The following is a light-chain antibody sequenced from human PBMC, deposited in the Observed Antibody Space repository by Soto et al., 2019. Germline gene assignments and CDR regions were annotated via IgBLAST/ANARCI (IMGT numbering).Light chain of an antibody. CDR3: QQSYIAPWT. CDR1: QSISTY. Sequence: DIQMTQSPSSLSASVGDRVSITCRASQSISTYLNWYQQKPGKVPRLLIYAASSLQSGVPSRFSGSGSGTDFTLTISSLQPEDFATYYCQQSYIAPWTFGQGTKLDIK. J-gene: IGKJ1*01. CDR2: AAS. V-gene: IGKV1-39*01.